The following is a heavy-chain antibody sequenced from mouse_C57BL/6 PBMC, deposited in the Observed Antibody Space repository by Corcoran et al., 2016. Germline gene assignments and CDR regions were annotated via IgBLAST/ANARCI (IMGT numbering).Heavy chain of an antibody. Sequence: EVQLQQSGPELVKPGASVKISCKASGYTFTDYYMNWVKQSHGKSLEWIGDINPNNGGTSYNQKFKGKATLTVDKSSSTAYMELRSLTSEDSAVYYCARSYYSKAFAYWGQGTLVTVSA. CDR2: INPNNGGT. D-gene: IGHD2-5*01. CDR3: ARSYYSKAFAY. J-gene: IGHJ3*01. CDR1: GYTFTDYY. V-gene: IGHV1-26*01.